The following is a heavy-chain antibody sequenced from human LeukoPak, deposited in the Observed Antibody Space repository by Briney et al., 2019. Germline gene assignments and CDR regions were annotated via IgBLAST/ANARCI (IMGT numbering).Heavy chain of an antibody. V-gene: IGHV3-74*01. CDR1: GFTFSNYW. D-gene: IGHD6-19*01. CDR3: AKTGYSSGWYRIWDY. J-gene: IGHJ4*02. Sequence: GGSLRLSCAASGFTFSNYWMHWVRQAPGKGLVWVSRISTDGSSTSYADSVKGRFTISRDNSRNSLSLQMNSLRAEDTALYYCAKTGYSSGWYRIWDYWGQGTLVTVSS. CDR2: ISTDGSST.